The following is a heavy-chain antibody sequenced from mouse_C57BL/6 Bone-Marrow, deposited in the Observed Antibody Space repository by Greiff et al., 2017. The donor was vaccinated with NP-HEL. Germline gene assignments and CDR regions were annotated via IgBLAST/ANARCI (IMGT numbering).Heavy chain of an antibody. CDR3: ARRPLLQYYYGSSDWYFDV. J-gene: IGHJ1*03. CDR2: IDPSDSYT. V-gene: IGHV1-69*01. CDR1: GYTFTSYW. D-gene: IGHD1-1*01. Sequence: VQLQQPGAELVMPGASVKLSCKASGYTFTSYWMHWVKQRPGQGLEWIGEIDPSDSYTNYNQKFKGKSTLTVDKSSSTAYMQLSSLTSEDSAVYYGARRPLLQYYYGSSDWYFDVWGTGTTVTVSS.